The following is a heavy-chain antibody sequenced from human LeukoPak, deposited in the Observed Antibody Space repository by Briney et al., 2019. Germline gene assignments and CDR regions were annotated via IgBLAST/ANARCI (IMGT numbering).Heavy chain of an antibody. J-gene: IGHJ4*02. D-gene: IGHD1-26*01. CDR1: GFTVSSNY. Sequence: PGGSPRLSCAASGFTVSSNYMSWVRQAPGKGLEWVSVIYSGGSTYYADSVTGGFTISRDNSKNTLYLQMNSLRAEDTAVYYCASEWELCYWGQGTLVTVSS. V-gene: IGHV3-66*02. CDR2: IYSGGST. CDR3: ASEWELCY.